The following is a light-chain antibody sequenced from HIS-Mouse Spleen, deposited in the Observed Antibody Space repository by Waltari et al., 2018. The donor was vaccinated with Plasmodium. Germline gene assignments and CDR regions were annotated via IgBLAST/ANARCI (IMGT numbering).Light chain of an antibody. J-gene: IGKJ3*01. Sequence: EIVMTQSPATLSVSPGERATLSCRASQSVSSNLAWYQQKPGQAPRLVIYGASTRATGSPARFSCSGSGTAFTLTISSLQSEDFAVYYCQEYNNWSFTFGPGTKVDIK. CDR1: QSVSSN. CDR2: GAS. CDR3: QEYNNWSFT. V-gene: IGKV3-15*01.